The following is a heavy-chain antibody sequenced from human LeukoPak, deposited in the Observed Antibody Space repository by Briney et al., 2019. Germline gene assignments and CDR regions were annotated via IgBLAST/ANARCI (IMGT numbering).Heavy chain of an antibody. V-gene: IGHV3-23*01. J-gene: IGHJ6*03. CDR1: GFPSGFTFSASA. CDR3: AKAPATGEGYYFYYMDV. CDR2: VNGRGATT. D-gene: IGHD7-27*01. Sequence: GGSLRLSCAASGFPSGFTFSASAVSWVRQAPGKGPEWVASVNGRGATTYYADSVRGRFTISRDNSKNTVYLQMISLGADDTAVYFCAKAPATGEGYYFYYMDVWGKGTTVTVSS.